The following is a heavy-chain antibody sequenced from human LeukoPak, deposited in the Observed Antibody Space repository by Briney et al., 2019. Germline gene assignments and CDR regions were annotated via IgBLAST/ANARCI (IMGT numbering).Heavy chain of an antibody. CDR1: GYSFTSYW. Sequence: GESLKISCKGSGYSFTSYWIGWVRQMPGKGLEWVGIIYPGDSDTRYSPSFQGRVTISADKSISTAYLQWSSLKASDTATYYCAREGYCSSTSCYIPYHWGQGTLVTVSS. V-gene: IGHV5-51*01. CDR3: AREGYCSSTSCYIPYH. D-gene: IGHD2-2*02. CDR2: IYPGDSDT. J-gene: IGHJ5*02.